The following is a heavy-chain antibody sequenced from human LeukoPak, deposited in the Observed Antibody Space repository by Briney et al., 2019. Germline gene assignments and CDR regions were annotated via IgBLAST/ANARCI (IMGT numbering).Heavy chain of an antibody. CDR2: ISSSGSTI. V-gene: IGHV3-48*03. CDR3: ARTRRFGEVDY. CDR1: GFTFSSYE. D-gene: IGHD3-10*01. Sequence: PAGGSLRLSCAASGFTFSSYEMNWVRQAPGKGLEWVSYISSSGSTIYYADSVKGRFTISRDNAKNSLYLQMNSLRAEDTAVYYCARTRRFGEVDYWGQGTLVTVSS. J-gene: IGHJ4*02.